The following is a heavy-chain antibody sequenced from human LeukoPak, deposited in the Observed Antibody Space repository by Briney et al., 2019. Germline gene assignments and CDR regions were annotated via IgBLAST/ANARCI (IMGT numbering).Heavy chain of an antibody. J-gene: IGHJ4*02. CDR3: ARAITGTTMVVDY. V-gene: IGHV3-66*02. Sequence: GGSLRLSCAASGFTVSSNHMSWVRQAPGKGLEWVSVIYSGGSTYYADSVKGRFTISRDNSKNTLYLQMNSLRAEDTAVYYCARAITGTTMVVDYWGQGTLVTVSS. D-gene: IGHD1-7*01. CDR2: IYSGGST. CDR1: GFTVSSNH.